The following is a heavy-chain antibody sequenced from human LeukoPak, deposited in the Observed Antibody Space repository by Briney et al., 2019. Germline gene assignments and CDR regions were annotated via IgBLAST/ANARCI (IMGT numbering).Heavy chain of an antibody. V-gene: IGHV4-39*07. CDR3: AREEGRYFDWLLYGDWFDP. CDR2: IYYSGST. CDR1: GGSISSSSYY. J-gene: IGHJ5*02. Sequence: PSETLSLTCTVSGGSISSSSYYWGWIRQPPGKGLEWIGSIYYSGSTYYNPSLKSRVTISVDTSKNQFSLKLSSVTAADTAVYYCAREEGRYFDWLLYGDWFDPWGQGTLVTVSS. D-gene: IGHD3-9*01.